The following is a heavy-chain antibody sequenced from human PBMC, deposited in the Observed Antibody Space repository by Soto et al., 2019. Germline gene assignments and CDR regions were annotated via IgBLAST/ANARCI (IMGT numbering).Heavy chain of an antibody. Sequence: EVQLLESGGGLVQPGGSLRLSCAASGFTFSSYAMSWVRQAPGKGLEWVTAISGSGGSTYYADSVKGRFTISRDNPKNALYRQMNSLRAEDTAGYYCAKSMVLGVTPNAFDLWGQGTMVTVSS. CDR2: ISGSGGST. V-gene: IGHV3-23*01. CDR1: GFTFSSYA. D-gene: IGHD3-10*01. CDR3: AKSMVLGVTPNAFDL. J-gene: IGHJ3*01.